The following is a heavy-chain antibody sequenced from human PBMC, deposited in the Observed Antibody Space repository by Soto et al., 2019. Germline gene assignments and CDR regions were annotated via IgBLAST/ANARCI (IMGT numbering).Heavy chain of an antibody. CDR2: IYYSGST. CDR3: AREPSWGWFDP. CDR1: GGSISSGGYY. V-gene: IGHV4-31*03. J-gene: IGHJ5*02. D-gene: IGHD7-27*01. Sequence: SETLSLTCTVSGGSISSGGYYWSWIRQHPGKGLEWIGYIYYSGSTYYNPSLKSRVTISVDTSKNQFSLKLSSVTAADTAVYYCAREPSWGWFDPWGQGTLVTVSS.